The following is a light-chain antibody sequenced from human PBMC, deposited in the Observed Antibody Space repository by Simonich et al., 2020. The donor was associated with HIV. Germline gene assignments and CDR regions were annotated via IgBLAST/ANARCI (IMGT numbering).Light chain of an antibody. CDR3: QQYYSTPQT. CDR2: WAS. J-gene: IGKJ1*01. CDR1: QSILYSSNNKNY. V-gene: IGKV4-1*01. Sequence: DIVMTQSPDSLAVSLGERATINCKSNQSILYSSNNKNYLAWYQQQPGQPPKLLIYWASTRESGVPDRFSGSGSGTDFTLTISSLQAEDVAVYYCQQYYSTPQTFGQGTKVEI.